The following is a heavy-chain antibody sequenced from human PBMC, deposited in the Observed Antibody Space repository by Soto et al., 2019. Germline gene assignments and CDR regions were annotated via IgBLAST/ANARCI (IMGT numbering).Heavy chain of an antibody. CDR2: IYHSGST. J-gene: IGHJ2*01. V-gene: IGHV4-4*02. D-gene: IGHD6-6*01. Sequence: QVQLQESGPGLVKPSGTLSLTCAVSSGSISSSNWWSWVRQPPGKGLEWIGEIYHSGSTNYNPSLKSRVTISVDKSKNQFSLKLSSVTAADTAVYYCARGVIAARLLRPWYFDLWGRGTLVTVSS. CDR1: SGSISSSNW. CDR3: ARGVIAARLLRPWYFDL.